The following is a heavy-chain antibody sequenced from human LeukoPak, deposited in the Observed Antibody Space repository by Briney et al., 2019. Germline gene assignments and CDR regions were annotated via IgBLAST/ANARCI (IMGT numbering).Heavy chain of an antibody. CDR3: ARFRTTTVTTFGFDY. V-gene: IGHV4-59*01. D-gene: IGHD4-4*01. CDR2: IYYSGST. CDR1: GGSISSYY. J-gene: IGHJ4*02. Sequence: SETLSLTCTVSGGSISSYYWSWIRQPPGKGLEWIGYIYYSGSTNYNPSLKSRVTISVGTSKNQFSLKLSSVTAADTAVYYCARFRTTTVTTFGFDYWGQGTLVTVSS.